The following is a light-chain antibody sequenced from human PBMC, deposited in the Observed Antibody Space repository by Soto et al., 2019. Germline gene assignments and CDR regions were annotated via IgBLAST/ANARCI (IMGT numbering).Light chain of an antibody. V-gene: IGLV2-14*01. CDR2: DVS. CDR1: SSDVGGYKY. Sequence: QSVLTQPASVSGSPGQSITISCTGTSSDVGGYKYVSWYQQHPGKAPKLIIYDVSNRPSGVSNRFSGSKSGNTASLTISGLQAEDEDDYYCSSYTSGGTLVVFGGGTKLTVL. J-gene: IGLJ2*01. CDR3: SSYTSGGTLVV.